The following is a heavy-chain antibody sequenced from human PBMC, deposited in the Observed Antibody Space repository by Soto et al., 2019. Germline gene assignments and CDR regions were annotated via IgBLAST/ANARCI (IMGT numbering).Heavy chain of an antibody. CDR3: ARIADHYETWFDP. J-gene: IGHJ5*02. CDR1: GFTFSSYW. V-gene: IGHV3-7*05. D-gene: IGHD2-15*01. CDR2: IKQDGSEK. Sequence: GGSLRLSCAASGFTFSSYWMSWVRQAPGKGLEWVANIKQDGSEKYYVDSVKGRFTISRDNAKNSLYLQMNSLRAEDTAVYYCARIADHYETWFDPWGQGTLVTVSS.